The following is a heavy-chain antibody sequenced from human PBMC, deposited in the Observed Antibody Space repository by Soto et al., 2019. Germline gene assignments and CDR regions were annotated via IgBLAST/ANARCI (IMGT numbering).Heavy chain of an antibody. V-gene: IGHV3-43*01. Sequence: GVSLRLSCAASGFTFSSYTMHWVRQAPGKGLEWVSLISWDGGSTYYADSVKGRFTISRDNSKNSLYLQMNSLRTEDTALYYCAKSPGYYDSNAPEFQHWGQGTLVTVSS. CDR3: AKSPGYYDSNAPEFQH. J-gene: IGHJ1*01. D-gene: IGHD3-22*01. CDR2: ISWDGGST. CDR1: GFTFSSYT.